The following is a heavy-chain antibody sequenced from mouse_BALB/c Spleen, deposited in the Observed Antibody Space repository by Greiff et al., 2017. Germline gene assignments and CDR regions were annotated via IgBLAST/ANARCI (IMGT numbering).Heavy chain of an antibody. CDR2: IYPGNSDT. V-gene: IGHV1-5*01. CDR1: GYTFTSYW. Sequence: VQLQQSGTVLARPGASVKMSCKASGYTFTSYWMHWVKQRPGQGLEWIGAIYPGNSDTSYNQKFKGKAKLTAVTSTSTAYMELSSLTNEDSAVYYCTRPYYYGSRSAWFAYWGQGTLVTVSA. CDR3: TRPYYYGSRSAWFAY. J-gene: IGHJ3*01. D-gene: IGHD1-1*01.